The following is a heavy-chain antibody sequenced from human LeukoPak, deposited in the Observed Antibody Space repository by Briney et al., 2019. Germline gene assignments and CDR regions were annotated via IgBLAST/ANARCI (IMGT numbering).Heavy chain of an antibody. J-gene: IGHJ6*04. V-gene: IGHV4-34*01. D-gene: IGHD5-12*01. Sequence: PSETLSLTCGVYGGSFSGYNWNWIRQSPGKGLEWIGEINHSGSTNYNPSLKSRVTISVDTSKNQFSLKLSSVTAADTAVYYCARRGYDHSGYYYGMDVWGKGTTVTVSS. CDR1: GGSFSGYN. CDR2: INHSGST. CDR3: ARRGYDHSGYYYGMDV.